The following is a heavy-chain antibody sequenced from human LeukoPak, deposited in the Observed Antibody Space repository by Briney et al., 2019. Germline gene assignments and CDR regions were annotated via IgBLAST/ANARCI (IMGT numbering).Heavy chain of an antibody. D-gene: IGHD4-23*01. CDR2: INPSGGST. CDR1: GYTLTELS. CDR3: ARDPAGGGDYAGAFDI. Sequence: EASVKVSCKVSGYTLTELSMHWVRQAPGQGLEWMGIINPSGGSTSYAQKFQGRVTMTRDMSTSTVYMELSSLRSEDTAVYYCARDPAGGGDYAGAFDIWGQGTMVTVSS. J-gene: IGHJ3*02. V-gene: IGHV1-46*01.